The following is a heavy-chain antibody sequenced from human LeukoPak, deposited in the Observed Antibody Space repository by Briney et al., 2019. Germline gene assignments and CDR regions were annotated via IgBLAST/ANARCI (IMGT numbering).Heavy chain of an antibody. V-gene: IGHV4-61*02. CDR1: GGSIIGGSYY. CDR3: ARLIAAAGPFDY. D-gene: IGHD6-13*01. J-gene: IGHJ4*02. Sequence: SQTLSLTCTVSGGSIIGGSYYWSWIRQPAGKGLEWIGRIYTSGSINYNPSLKSRVTISLNTSKNQFSLKLSSVTAADTAVYYCARLIAAAGPFDYWGQGTLVTVSS. CDR2: IYTSGSI.